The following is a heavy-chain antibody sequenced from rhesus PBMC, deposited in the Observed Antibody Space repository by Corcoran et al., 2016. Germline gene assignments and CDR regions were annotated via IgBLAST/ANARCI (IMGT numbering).Heavy chain of an antibody. Sequence: QVQLVQSGAEVKKPGASVKVSCKASGFTFGSYAISWVRQAPGQGLEWMGVFIPLVGITNYAEKFQGRVTITADTSTSTAYMELSSLRSGDTAVYYCARGPIQLEPIIDAEYFEFWGQGALVTVSS. D-gene: IGHD1-1*01. CDR3: ARGPIQLEPIIDAEYFEF. CDR2: FIPLVGIT. V-gene: IGHV1-198*02. CDR1: GFTFGSYA. J-gene: IGHJ1*01.